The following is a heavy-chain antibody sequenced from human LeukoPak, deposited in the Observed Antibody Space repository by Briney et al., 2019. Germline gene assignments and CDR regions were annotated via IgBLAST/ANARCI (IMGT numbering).Heavy chain of an antibody. Sequence: GGSLRLSCAASGFTSSNAWMSWVRQAPGKGLEWVGRIKSKTDGGTTDYAAPVKGRFTISRDDSKNTLYLQMNSLRTEDTAVYYCTTDYYGSGSYPDAFDIWGRGTMVTVSS. D-gene: IGHD3-10*01. J-gene: IGHJ3*02. CDR1: GFTSSNAW. V-gene: IGHV3-15*01. CDR2: IKSKTDGGTT. CDR3: TTDYYGSGSYPDAFDI.